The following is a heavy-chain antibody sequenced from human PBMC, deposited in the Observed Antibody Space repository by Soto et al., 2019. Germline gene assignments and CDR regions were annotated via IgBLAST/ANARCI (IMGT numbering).Heavy chain of an antibody. Sequence: SETLSLTCTVSGDFITNHYWGWIRQPPGKGLEWIGSIYYSGSTYYNPSLKSRVTISVDTSKNQFSLKLSSVTAADTAVYYCARQPRILTGHSGHFDYWGQGTLVTVAS. D-gene: IGHD3-9*01. CDR1: GDFITNHY. J-gene: IGHJ4*02. CDR2: IYYSGST. V-gene: IGHV4-39*01. CDR3: ARQPRILTGHSGHFDY.